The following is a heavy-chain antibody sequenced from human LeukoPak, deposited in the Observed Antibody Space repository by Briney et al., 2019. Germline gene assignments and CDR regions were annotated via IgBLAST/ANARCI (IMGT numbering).Heavy chain of an antibody. CDR3: AKGRTEYAYTSDALDV. CDR1: GFPFSSYW. V-gene: IGHV3-23*01. Sequence: PGGSLRLSCVASGFPFSSYWMTWVRQAPGKGLEWVSTLTFSGGSTYYADSVKGRFTISRDNSKNTLYLQMNSLRAEDTAVYYCAKGRTEYAYTSDALDVWGHGTMITVSS. D-gene: IGHD2-2*02. CDR2: LTFSGGST. J-gene: IGHJ3*01.